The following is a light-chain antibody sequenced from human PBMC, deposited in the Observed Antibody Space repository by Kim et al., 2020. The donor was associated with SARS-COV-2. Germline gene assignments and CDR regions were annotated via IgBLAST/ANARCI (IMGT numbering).Light chain of an antibody. J-gene: IGLJ2*01. CDR3: QAWDSSTGVV. CDR1: KLGDKY. V-gene: IGLV3-1*01. Sequence: SYELTQPPSVPVSPGQTASITCSGEKLGDKYACWYQQKPGQSPVLVIYQNTKRPSGIPERFSGSNSGNTATLTISGTQAMDEADYYCQAWDSSTGVVFGGGTQLTVL. CDR2: QNT.